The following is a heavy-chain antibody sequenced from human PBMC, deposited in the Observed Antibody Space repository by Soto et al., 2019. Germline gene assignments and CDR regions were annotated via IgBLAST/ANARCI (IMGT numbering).Heavy chain of an antibody. J-gene: IGHJ6*02. CDR3: ARVLASRYQLLAPYGMDV. CDR2: INSDGSST. CDR1: GFTFSSYW. V-gene: IGHV3-74*01. D-gene: IGHD2-2*01. Sequence: GSLRLSCAASGFTFSSYWMHWVRQAPGKGLGGVSRINSDGSSTSYADSVKGRFTISRDNSKNTLYLQINSLRAEDTAVYYCARVLASRYQLLAPYGMDVWGQGTTVTVSS.